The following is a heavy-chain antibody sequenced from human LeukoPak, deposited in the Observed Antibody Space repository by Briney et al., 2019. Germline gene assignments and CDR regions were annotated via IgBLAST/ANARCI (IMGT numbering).Heavy chain of an antibody. CDR1: GFTFSSYS. CDR3: ARDRYYDSSDFDY. V-gene: IGHV3-21*01. CDR2: ISSSSSYI. J-gene: IGHJ4*02. Sequence: GSLRLSCAASGFTFSSYSMNWVRQAPGKGLEWVSSISSSSSYIYYADSVKGRFTISGDNAKNSLYLQMNSLRAEDTAVYYCARDRYYDSSDFDYWGQGTLVTVSS. D-gene: IGHD3-22*01.